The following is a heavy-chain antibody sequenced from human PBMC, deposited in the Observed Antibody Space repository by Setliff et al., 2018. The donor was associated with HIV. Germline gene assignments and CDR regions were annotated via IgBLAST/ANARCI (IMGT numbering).Heavy chain of an antibody. CDR2: SYPSDGRT. J-gene: IGHJ4*02. CDR3: ARERPNSPYFDF. CDR1: GYTFTSYY. V-gene: IGHV1-46*01. Sequence: ASVKVSCKASGYTFTSYYLHWLRPAPGQGLEWMGISYPSDGRTQYAQKFQGRVTMTRDTSTSTAYMGLNSLSSEDTAVYYCARERPNSPYFDFWGQGTRVTVSS. D-gene: IGHD7-27*01.